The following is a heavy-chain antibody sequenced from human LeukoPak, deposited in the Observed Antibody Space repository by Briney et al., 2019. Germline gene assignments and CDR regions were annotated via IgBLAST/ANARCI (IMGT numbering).Heavy chain of an antibody. CDR3: SRDQLAAGTYDY. V-gene: IGHV1-69*05. CDR2: IIPIFGTA. J-gene: IGHJ4*02. CDR1: GGTFSSYA. Sequence: SVKVSCKASGGTFSSYAISWVRQAPGQGLEWMGRIIPIFGTANYAQKFQGRVTITTDESTSTAYMELSSLRSEDTAVYYCSRDQLAAGTYDYWGQGTLVTVSS. D-gene: IGHD6-13*01.